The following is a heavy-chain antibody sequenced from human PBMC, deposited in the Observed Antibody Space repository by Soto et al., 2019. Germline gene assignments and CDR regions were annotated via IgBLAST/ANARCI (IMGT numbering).Heavy chain of an antibody. Sequence: GESLKISCKGSGYSFTSYWIGWVLQIPGKGLEWMGIIYPGDSDTRYSPSFQGQVTISADKSISTAYLQWSSLKASDTAMYYCARQLQPITFGGVIVTDAFDIWGQGTMVT. D-gene: IGHD3-16*02. V-gene: IGHV5-51*01. J-gene: IGHJ3*02. CDR3: ARQLQPITFGGVIVTDAFDI. CDR1: GYSFTSYW. CDR2: IYPGDSDT.